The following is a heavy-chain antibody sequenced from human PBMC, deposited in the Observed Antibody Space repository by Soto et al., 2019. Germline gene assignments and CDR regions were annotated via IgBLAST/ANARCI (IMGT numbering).Heavy chain of an antibody. CDR1: GFTFSVFG. V-gene: IGHV3-30*18. J-gene: IGHJ4*02. CDR2: ISHEGNSK. Sequence: SGGGVVQPGGSLRLSCAASGFTFSVFGMHWVRQAPGKGPEWVAVISHEGNSKHYADSVKGRFTISRDNAKNTLSLLMDSLRPEDTALYYCAKTITLSPSDDSRGRGALIDHWGQGTLVTVSS. CDR3: AKTITLSPSDDSRGRGALIDH. D-gene: IGHD6-19*01.